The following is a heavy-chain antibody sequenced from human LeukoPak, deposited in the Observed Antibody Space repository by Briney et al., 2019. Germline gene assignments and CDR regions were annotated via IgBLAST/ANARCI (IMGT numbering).Heavy chain of an antibody. Sequence: ASVKVSCKASGYSFSSYGISWVRQAPGQGLEWMGWISAYNGNTNYAQRLQGRVTMTTDTSTSTVYMELRSLTSDDTAVYYCARVPSGGPFDYWGQGTLVTVFS. D-gene: IGHD2-15*01. J-gene: IGHJ4*02. CDR2: ISAYNGNT. V-gene: IGHV1-18*01. CDR1: GYSFSSYG. CDR3: ARVPSGGPFDY.